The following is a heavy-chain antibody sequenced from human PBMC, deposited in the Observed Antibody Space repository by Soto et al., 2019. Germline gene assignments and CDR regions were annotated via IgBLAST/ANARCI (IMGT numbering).Heavy chain of an antibody. CDR1: GVAIISTHYR. J-gene: IGHJ4*02. Sequence: SETLSLTCNVSGVAIISTHYRWGWVRQPPGKGLEWIGNIFYSGATFYNPSLESRLSISVDTSRNLFSLKLTSITAADTAVYFCGRLDYAGTFHQPYHFTHWGQGALVTVSS. D-gene: IGHD3-16*01. CDR2: IFYSGAT. CDR3: GRLDYAGTFHQPYHFTH. V-gene: IGHV4-39*01.